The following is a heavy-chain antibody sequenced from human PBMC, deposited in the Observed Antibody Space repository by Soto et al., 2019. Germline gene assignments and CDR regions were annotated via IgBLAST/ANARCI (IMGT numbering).Heavy chain of an antibody. D-gene: IGHD2-15*01. CDR1: GFTFSSYA. CDR2: ISYDGSNK. Sequence: QVQLVESGGGVVQPGRSLRLSCAASGFTFSSYAMHWVRQAPGKGLEWVAVISYDGSNKYYADSVKGRFTISRDNSKNTLYLQMNSLSAEDTAVYYCAREGYCSGGICKDGMDVWGQGTTVTVSS. CDR3: AREGYCSGGICKDGMDV. J-gene: IGHJ6*02. V-gene: IGHV3-30-3*01.